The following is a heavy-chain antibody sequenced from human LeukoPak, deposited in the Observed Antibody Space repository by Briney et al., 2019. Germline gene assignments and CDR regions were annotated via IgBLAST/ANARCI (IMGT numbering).Heavy chain of an antibody. CDR3: ASGTTAMVTSDAFDI. CDR2: IIISSTYI. V-gene: IGHV3-21*01. D-gene: IGHD5-18*01. Sequence: GGSLRLACAASGFTLSSYSIDSARQPPGKGLEWVSSIIISSTYIYYADSVKGRFTISRDNAKNSLYMQRNSLRAEDTAVYYCASGTTAMVTSDAFDIWGQGTMVTVSS. J-gene: IGHJ3*02. CDR1: GFTLSSYS.